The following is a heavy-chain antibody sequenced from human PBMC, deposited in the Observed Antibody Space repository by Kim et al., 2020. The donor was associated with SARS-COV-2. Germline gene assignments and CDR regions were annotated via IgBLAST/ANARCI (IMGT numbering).Heavy chain of an antibody. D-gene: IGHD3-10*01. Sequence: SVKVSCKASGGTFSSFAISWVRQAPGQGLEWMGGIIPIFGTANYAQKFQGRVTITADESTSTAYMELSSLRSEDTAVYYCAATMVRGVTTPDYWGQGTLVTVSS. CDR3: AATMVRGVTTPDY. V-gene: IGHV1-69*13. CDR2: IIPIFGTA. J-gene: IGHJ4*02. CDR1: GGTFSSFA.